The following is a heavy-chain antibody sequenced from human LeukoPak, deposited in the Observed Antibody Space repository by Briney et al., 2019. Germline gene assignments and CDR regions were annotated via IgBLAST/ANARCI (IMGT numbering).Heavy chain of an antibody. CDR2: ISYDGSNK. V-gene: IGHV3-30*03. J-gene: IGHJ4*02. CDR3: ARDGYSGYDSFDY. CDR1: GFSVSSDY. D-gene: IGHD5-12*01. Sequence: GGSLRLSCAASGFSVSSDYMTWVRQAPGKGLEWVAVISYDGSNKYYADSVKGRFTISRDNSKNTLYLQMNSLRAEDTAVYYCARDGYSGYDSFDYWGQGTLVTVSS.